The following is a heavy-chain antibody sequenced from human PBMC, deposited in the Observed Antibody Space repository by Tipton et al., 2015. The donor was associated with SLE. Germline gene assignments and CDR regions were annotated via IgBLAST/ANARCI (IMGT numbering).Heavy chain of an antibody. CDR2: IYYTGST. D-gene: IGHD4-17*01. J-gene: IGHJ4*02. Sequence: TLSLTCTVSGDSIGTYYWNWIRQPPEKGLEWIGYIYYTGSTNYNPSLKSRVTISVDTSRNHFSLKLSSVTAADTAVYYCARLTTVTSADYFFDSWGLGTLVTVSS. CDR1: GDSIGTYY. CDR3: ARLTTVTSADYFFDS. V-gene: IGHV4-59*08.